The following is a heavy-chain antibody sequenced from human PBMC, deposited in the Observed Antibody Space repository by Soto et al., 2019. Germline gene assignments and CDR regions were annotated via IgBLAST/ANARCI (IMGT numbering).Heavy chain of an antibody. CDR3: ASDRGIAPNLFDY. Sequence: ASVKVSCKASGYTFTGYYMHWVRQAPGQGLEWMGWINPNSGGTNYAQKFQGWVTMNRDTSISTAYMELSRLRSDDTAVYYCASDRGIAPNLFDYWGHGTLVTVSS. V-gene: IGHV1-2*04. CDR2: INPNSGGT. J-gene: IGHJ4*01. D-gene: IGHD6-13*01. CDR1: GYTFTGYY.